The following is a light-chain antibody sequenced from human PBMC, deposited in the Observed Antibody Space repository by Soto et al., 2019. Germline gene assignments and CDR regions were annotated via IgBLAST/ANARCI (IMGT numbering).Light chain of an antibody. V-gene: IGKV3-20*01. Sequence: EIVLTQSPGTLSLSPGERATLSCRASQSVSSSYLAWYQQKPAQAPRLLIYGASSRATGIPDRFSGSGSGIDFTLTISRLEPEDFAVYYCQQYGSSPPALTFGGGTKVEIK. CDR1: QSVSSSY. J-gene: IGKJ4*01. CDR3: QQYGSSPPALT. CDR2: GAS.